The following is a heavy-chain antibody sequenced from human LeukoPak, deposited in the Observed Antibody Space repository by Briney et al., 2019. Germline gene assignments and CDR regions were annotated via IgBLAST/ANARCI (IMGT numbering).Heavy chain of an antibody. CDR3: ARDLEYYYGSGSYKGPDH. D-gene: IGHD3-10*01. Sequence: ASVKVSCKASGYTFTGYYMHWVRQAPGQGLEWMGWINPNSGGTNYAQKFQGRVTMTRDTSISTAYMELSRLRSDDTAVYYCARDLEYYYGSGSYKGPDHWGQGTLVTVSS. CDR2: INPNSGGT. V-gene: IGHV1-2*02. J-gene: IGHJ4*02. CDR1: GYTFTGYY.